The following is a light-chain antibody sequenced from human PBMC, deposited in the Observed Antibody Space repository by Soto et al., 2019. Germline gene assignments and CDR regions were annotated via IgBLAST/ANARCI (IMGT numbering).Light chain of an antibody. V-gene: IGLV2-14*01. J-gene: IGLJ1*01. CDR3: SSYTSSSTFYV. Sequence: VLTQPASVSGSPGQSITISCTGTSSDVGGYNYVSWYQQHPGKAPKLMIYEVISRPSGVSIRFSGSKSGNTASLTISGLQAEDEADYHCSSYTSSSTFYVFGTGTKVTVL. CDR2: EVI. CDR1: SSDVGGYNY.